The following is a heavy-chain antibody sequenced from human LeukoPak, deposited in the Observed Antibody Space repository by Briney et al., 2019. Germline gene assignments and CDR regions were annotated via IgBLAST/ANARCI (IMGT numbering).Heavy chain of an antibody. CDR1: GYTFTGYY. D-gene: IGHD5-24*01. CDR2: TNPNSGGT. J-gene: IGHJ4*02. V-gene: IGHV1-2*02. Sequence: ASVKVSCKASGYTFTGYYMHWVRQAPGQGLEWMGWTNPNSGGTNYAQKFQGRVTMTRDTSISTAYMELSRLRSDDTAVYYCARDPRGGDGYNSYYFDYWGQGTLVTVSS. CDR3: ARDPRGGDGYNSYYFDY.